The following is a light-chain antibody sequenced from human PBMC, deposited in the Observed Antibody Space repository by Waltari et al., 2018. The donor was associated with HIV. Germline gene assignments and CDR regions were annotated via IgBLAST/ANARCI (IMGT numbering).Light chain of an antibody. CDR1: QSISIW. Sequence: DIQMTQSPSTLSASVGDRVTTTCRTSQSISIWLAWYQQKPGKAPRLLIYKASTLESGVPSRFSGSGSGTEFILTITSLQPDDFATYYCQHYGDFSWTFGQGTKVEIK. J-gene: IGKJ1*01. CDR2: KAS. CDR3: QHYGDFSWT. V-gene: IGKV1-5*03.